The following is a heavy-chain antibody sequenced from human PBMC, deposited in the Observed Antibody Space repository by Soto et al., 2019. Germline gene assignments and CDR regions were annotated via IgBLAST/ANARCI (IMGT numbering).Heavy chain of an antibody. D-gene: IGHD3-3*02. Sequence: EVQLVESGGGLVEPGGSLRLSCAASGFTFSDHYMDWVRQAPGKGLEWIGLVRNKANSYTTEYAASVRGRFTVSRDDSKNSLYLQMNSLKTEDTAMYYCVRNLASGCTYFCDYWGQGNLVTVSS. CDR1: GFTFSDHY. V-gene: IGHV3-72*01. J-gene: IGHJ4*02. CDR2: VRNKANSYTT. CDR3: VRNLASGCTYFCDY.